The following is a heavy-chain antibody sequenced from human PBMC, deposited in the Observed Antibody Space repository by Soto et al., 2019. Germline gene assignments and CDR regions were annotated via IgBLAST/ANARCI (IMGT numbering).Heavy chain of an antibody. CDR1: GGSISSYY. V-gene: IGHV4-59*01. CDR2: IYYSGST. CDR3: ARLWPDLAVVPDAPDSYYYGMDV. Sequence: SETLSLTCTVSGGSISSYYWSWIRQPPGKGLEWIGYIYYSGSTNYNPSLKSRVTISVDTSKNQFSLKLSSVTAADTAVYYCARLWPDLAVVPDAPDSYYYGMDVWGQGSTVTVSS. D-gene: IGHD2-2*01. J-gene: IGHJ6*02.